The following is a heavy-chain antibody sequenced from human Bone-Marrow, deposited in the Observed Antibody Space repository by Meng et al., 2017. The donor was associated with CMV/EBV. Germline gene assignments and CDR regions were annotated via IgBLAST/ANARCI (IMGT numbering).Heavy chain of an antibody. CDR3: PKSRITIFGALDY. CDR2: ISSSGSTI. Sequence: GGFRRSPCAAPGFTFSSYEMNWVRQAPGKGLDWVSYISSSGSTIYYADPVKGRFTISRDNAKNTRNLQMNSLRAEDTAVYYCPKSRITIFGALDYWGQGTLVTVSS. J-gene: IGHJ4*02. CDR1: GFTFSSYE. V-gene: IGHV3-48*03. D-gene: IGHD3-3*01.